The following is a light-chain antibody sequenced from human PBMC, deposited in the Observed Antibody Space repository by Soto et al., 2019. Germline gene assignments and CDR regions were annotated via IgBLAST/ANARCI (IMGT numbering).Light chain of an antibody. Sequence: DIVMTQSPDSLAVSLGERATINCKSSQSVLYSSNNKNYLAWLQQKPGQPPKVLIYWASTRESGVPDRFSGSGSGTEFTLTISSLQAEDVAVYYCQQYYTTPRTFGQGTKVEIK. V-gene: IGKV4-1*01. CDR1: QSVLYSSNNKNY. CDR2: WAS. J-gene: IGKJ1*01. CDR3: QQYYTTPRT.